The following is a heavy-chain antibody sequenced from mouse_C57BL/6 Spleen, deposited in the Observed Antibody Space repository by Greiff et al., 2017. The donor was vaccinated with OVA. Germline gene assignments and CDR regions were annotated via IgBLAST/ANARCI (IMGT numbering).Heavy chain of an antibody. V-gene: IGHV1-42*01. Sequence: EVQLQQSGPELVKPGASVQISCKASGYSFTGYYMNWVKQSPEKSLEWIGEINPSTGGTTYNQKFKAKATLTVDKSSSTAYMQLKSLTSEDSAVYYCARGYYGSSPWFAYWGQGTLVTVSA. CDR2: INPSTGGT. CDR3: ARGYYGSSPWFAY. D-gene: IGHD1-1*01. CDR1: GYSFTGYY. J-gene: IGHJ3*01.